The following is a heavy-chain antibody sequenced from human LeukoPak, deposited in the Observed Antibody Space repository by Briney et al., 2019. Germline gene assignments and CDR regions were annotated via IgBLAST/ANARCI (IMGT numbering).Heavy chain of an antibody. V-gene: IGHV4-59*01. Sequence: SETLSLTCTVSGGSISSYYWSWIRQPPGKGLEWIGYIYYSGTTNYNPSLKSRVTISVDTSKNQFSLKLSSVTAADTAVYYCARECLYYYYGMDVWGQGTTVTVSS. CDR2: IYYSGTT. J-gene: IGHJ6*02. D-gene: IGHD5/OR15-5a*01. CDR1: GGSISSYY. CDR3: ARECLYYYYGMDV.